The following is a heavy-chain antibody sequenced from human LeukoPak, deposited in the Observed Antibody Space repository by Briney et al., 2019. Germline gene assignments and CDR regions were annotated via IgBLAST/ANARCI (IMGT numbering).Heavy chain of an antibody. V-gene: IGHV3-23*01. CDR3: AKGYGYSSSWPSNYYFYGLDV. J-gene: IGHJ6*02. D-gene: IGHD6-13*01. Sequence: GGSLRLSCAASGFTFSTYAMSWVRQAPGKGLEYVSAISDSDSGTYYADSVKGRFTISRDNSKNTLYLQMNSLRAEDTAVYYCAKGYGYSSSWPSNYYFYGLDVWGQGTTVTVPS. CDR1: GFTFSTYA. CDR2: ISDSDSGT.